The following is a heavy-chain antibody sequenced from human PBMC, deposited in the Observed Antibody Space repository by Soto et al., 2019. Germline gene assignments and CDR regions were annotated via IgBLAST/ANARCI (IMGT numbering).Heavy chain of an antibody. D-gene: IGHD2-21*02. CDR2: IDHIGST. V-gene: IGHV4-34*01. Sequence: QVQLQQWGAGLLKPSETLSLTCAVYGGSFSGYYWSWSWIRQPPGKGLEWIGEIDHIGSTNYNPSLKSRLTISVDTSKNQFSLKVTSVTAADTAVYYCARGNSVTATFYYSYATDVWGQGTTVPVSS. CDR3: ARGNSVTATFYYSYATDV. J-gene: IGHJ6*02. CDR1: GGSFSGYY.